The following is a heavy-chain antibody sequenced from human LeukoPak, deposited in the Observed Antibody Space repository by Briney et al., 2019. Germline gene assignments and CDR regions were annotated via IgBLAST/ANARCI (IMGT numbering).Heavy chain of an antibody. CDR1: GFRFSDYW. J-gene: IGHJ4*02. CDR3: ARSTGWYPDY. CDR2: MKQDGSEI. D-gene: IGHD6-19*01. Sequence: PGGSLRLSCVGSGFRFSDYWMAWVRQAPGKGLEWVANMKQDGSEINYLDSVKGRFTTSRDNAKNSLYLQMNSLRVEDTALYYCARSTGWYPDYWGQGTLVTVSS. V-gene: IGHV3-7*03.